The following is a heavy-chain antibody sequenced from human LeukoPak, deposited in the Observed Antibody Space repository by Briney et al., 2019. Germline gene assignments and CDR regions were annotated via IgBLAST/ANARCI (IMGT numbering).Heavy chain of an antibody. J-gene: IGHJ4*02. Sequence: GGCLRLSCSASVFTFRSDIMNWVRQAPGKGLEWVSSISSSSSYLYYADSVKGRFTISIHNAKNSLNMQMNSLRAEDTAVYYCARDETYYGSGSYYDYWGEGTLVTASS. CDR2: ISSSSSYL. CDR3: ARDETYYGSGSYYDY. D-gene: IGHD3-10*01. CDR1: VFTFRSDI. V-gene: IGHV3-21*01.